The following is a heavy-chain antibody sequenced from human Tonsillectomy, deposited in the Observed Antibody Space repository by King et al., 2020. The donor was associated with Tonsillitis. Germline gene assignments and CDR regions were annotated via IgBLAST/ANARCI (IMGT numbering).Heavy chain of an antibody. CDR2: ISWNSGSI. D-gene: IGHD6-13*01. V-gene: IGHV3-9*01. J-gene: IGHJ6*02. CDR3: AKDISIAARWGMDV. CDR1: GFTFDNYA. Sequence: QLVQSGGGLVQPGRSLRLSCAASGFTFDNYAMHWVRQAPGKGLEWVSGISWNSGSIDYADSVKSRFTISRDNAKNSLYLQMNSLRTEDTALYYCAKDISIAARWGMDVWGQGTTVTVSS.